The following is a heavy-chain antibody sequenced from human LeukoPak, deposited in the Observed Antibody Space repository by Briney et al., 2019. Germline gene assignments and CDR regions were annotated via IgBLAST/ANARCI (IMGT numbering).Heavy chain of an antibody. Sequence: PGGSLRLSCAASGFTFTDYAMHWVRQAPGKGLEWVAFISSDGSNKYYADSVRGRFTISRDNSKNTLYLQVNSLRAEDTAVYYCARDQGKGYYYYGMDVWGQGTTVTVSS. CDR2: ISSDGSNK. J-gene: IGHJ6*02. V-gene: IGHV3-30-3*01. CDR1: GFTFTDYA. CDR3: ARDQGKGYYYYGMDV.